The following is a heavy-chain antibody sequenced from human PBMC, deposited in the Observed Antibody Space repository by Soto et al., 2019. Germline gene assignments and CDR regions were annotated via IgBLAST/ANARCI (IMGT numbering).Heavy chain of an antibody. CDR2: IIPIFGTA. CDR3: ARANGYCSSTSCIYYFDY. CDR1: GGTFSSYA. Sequence: ASVKVSCKASGGTFSSYAISWVRQAPGQGLEWMGGIIPIFGTANYAQKFQGRVTITADESTSTAYMELSSLRSEDTAVYYCARANGYCSSTSCIYYFDYWGQGTLVTVSS. D-gene: IGHD2-2*01. V-gene: IGHV1-69*13. J-gene: IGHJ4*02.